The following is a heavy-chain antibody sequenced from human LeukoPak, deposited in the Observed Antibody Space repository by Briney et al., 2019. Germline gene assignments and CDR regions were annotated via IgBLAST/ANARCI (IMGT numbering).Heavy chain of an antibody. D-gene: IGHD3-22*01. Sequence: PSETLSLTCTVSGGSFSSYYWSWIRQPPGKGLEWIGYIYYSGSTDYNPSLKSQVTISVETSKNQFSLNLSSVTAADTALYYCARDSASSGNFDYWGQGTLVTVSS. CDR1: GGSFSSYY. V-gene: IGHV4-59*01. CDR3: ARDSASSGNFDY. J-gene: IGHJ4*02. CDR2: IYYSGST.